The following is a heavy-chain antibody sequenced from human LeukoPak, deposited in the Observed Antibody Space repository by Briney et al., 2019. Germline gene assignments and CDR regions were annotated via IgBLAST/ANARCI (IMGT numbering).Heavy chain of an antibody. CDR3: AGIVPAAKGGYYFDY. V-gene: IGHV1-18*01. CDR1: GYTFTSYG. J-gene: IGHJ4*02. CDR2: ISAYNGNT. Sequence: ASVNVSCTASGYTFTSYGISWVRQAPGQGLEWMGWISAYNGNTNYAQELQGRVTMTTDTSTSTAYMELRSLRSDDPAVYYCAGIVPAAKGGYYFDYWGQGTLVTVSS. D-gene: IGHD2-2*01.